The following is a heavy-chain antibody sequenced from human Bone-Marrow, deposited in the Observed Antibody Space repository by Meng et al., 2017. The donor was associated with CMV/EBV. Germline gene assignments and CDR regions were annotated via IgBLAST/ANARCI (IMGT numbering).Heavy chain of an antibody. CDR1: YSFSSYG. CDR3: ARDSNGYSSGWYFFDY. V-gene: IGHV1-3*01. D-gene: IGHD6-19*01. J-gene: IGHJ4*02. CDR2: INAANGNT. Sequence: YSFSSYGLQWVRQAPGQRLEWMGWINAANGNTKFSQKFQGRVTITRDTSASTAYLELISLTSEDTALYYCARDSNGYSSGWYFFDYWGQGTLVTVSS.